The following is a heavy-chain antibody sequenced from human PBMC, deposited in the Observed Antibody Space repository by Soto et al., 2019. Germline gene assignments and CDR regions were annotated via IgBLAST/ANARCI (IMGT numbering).Heavy chain of an antibody. V-gene: IGHV4-61*08. J-gene: IGHJ3*02. CDR1: GGSISSGGYY. D-gene: IGHD5-18*01. Sequence: PSETLSLTCTVSGGSISSGGYYWSWIRQHPGKGLEWIGYIYYSGSTNYNPSLKSRVTISVDTSKNQFSLKLSSVTAADTAVYYCARDLPPGYSYGLNDAFDIWGQGTMVTVSS. CDR3: ARDLPPGYSYGLNDAFDI. CDR2: IYYSGST.